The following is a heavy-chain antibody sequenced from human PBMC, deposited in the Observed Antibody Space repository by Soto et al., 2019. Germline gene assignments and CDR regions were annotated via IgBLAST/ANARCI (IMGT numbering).Heavy chain of an antibody. D-gene: IGHD2-15*01. Sequence: ASVKVSCKASGYTFTSYGISWVRQAPGQGLEWLGWISGYNGNTNYGQKLQGRVTFTTDTSTSTAYMELSSLRYEDTAVYYCARASPYCSGGSCYLPAAGYYFDYWGQGTLVTVSA. CDR3: ARASPYCSGGSCYLPAAGYYFDY. V-gene: IGHV1-18*04. J-gene: IGHJ4*02. CDR2: ISGYNGNT. CDR1: GYTFTSYG.